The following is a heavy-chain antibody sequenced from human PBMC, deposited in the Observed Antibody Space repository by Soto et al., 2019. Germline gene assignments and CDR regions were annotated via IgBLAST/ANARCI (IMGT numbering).Heavy chain of an antibody. D-gene: IGHD3-16*01. CDR2: IWPDNSDT. CDR1: GYTFATSW. V-gene: IGHV5-51*01. J-gene: IGHJ4*02. CDR3: ATGNYGYAYS. Sequence: PGESLKISCKASGYTFATSWIGWVRQMPGKGLDWMGIIWPDNSDTRYGPSFQGQVTISADRSVSTAYLQWSTLKASDTAMYYCATGNYGYAYSWGQGTQVTVS.